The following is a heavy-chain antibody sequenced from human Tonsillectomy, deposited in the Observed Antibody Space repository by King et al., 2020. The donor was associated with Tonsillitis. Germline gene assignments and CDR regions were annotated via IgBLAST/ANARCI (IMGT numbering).Heavy chain of an antibody. J-gene: IGHJ6*02. CDR1: GGSIRSFY. CDR3: ASATPGGYFDWPPGV. D-gene: IGHD3-9*01. Sequence: QLQLQESGPGLVKPSETLSLTCTVSGGSIRSFYWSWIRQPPGKGLEWIGNIYYSGSANYNPSLKSRVTISVDTSKNQFSLKLSSVTAADTAVYYCASATPGGYFDWPPGVWGQGTTVTVSS. V-gene: IGHV4-59*01. CDR2: IYYSGSA.